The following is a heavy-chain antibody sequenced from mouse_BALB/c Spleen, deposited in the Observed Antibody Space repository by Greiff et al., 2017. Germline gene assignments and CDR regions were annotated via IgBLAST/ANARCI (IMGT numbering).Heavy chain of an antibody. CDR1: GYSITSDYA. Sequence: EVKLVESGPGLVKPSQSLSLTCTVTGYSITSDYAWNWIRQFPGNKLEWMGYISYSGSTSYNPSLKSRISITRDTSKNQFFLQLKSVTTEDTATYYCARGDRSYYAMDYWGQGTSVTVSS. CDR2: ISYSGST. CDR3: ARGDRSYYAMDY. V-gene: IGHV3-2*02. J-gene: IGHJ4*01. D-gene: IGHD3-3*01.